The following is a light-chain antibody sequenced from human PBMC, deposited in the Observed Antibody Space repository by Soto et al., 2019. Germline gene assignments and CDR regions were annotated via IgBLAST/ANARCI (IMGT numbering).Light chain of an antibody. V-gene: IGLV1-44*01. CDR1: SSNIGSNT. CDR3: AAWDDSLNGYV. CDR2: SNN. Sequence: QSALTQPPSASGTPGRRVVISCSGSSSNIGSNTVNWYQQLPGTAPKLLIYSNNHRPSGVPDRFSGSKSGTSASLAISGLQSDDEADYYCAAWDDSLNGYVFGTGTKVTVL. J-gene: IGLJ1*01.